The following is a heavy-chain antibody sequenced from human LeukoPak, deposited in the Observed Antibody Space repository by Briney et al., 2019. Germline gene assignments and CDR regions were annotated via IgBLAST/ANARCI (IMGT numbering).Heavy chain of an antibody. V-gene: IGHV3-15*07. CDR2: IVSETVGGRT. J-gene: IGHJ4*02. CDR1: SITFTKAW. Sequence: KAGGSLRLSCAASSITFTKAWVNWVRQAPGKGLEWVARIVSETVGGRTDYAASVKGRFTISRDDSKSTLFLQMSSLKIEDTAVYYCATSITTPGAFDIWGQGVLVTVSS. CDR3: ATSITTPGAFDI. D-gene: IGHD1-1*01.